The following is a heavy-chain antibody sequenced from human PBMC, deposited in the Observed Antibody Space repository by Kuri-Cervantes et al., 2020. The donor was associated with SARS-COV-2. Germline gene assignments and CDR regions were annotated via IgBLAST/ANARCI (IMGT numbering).Heavy chain of an antibody. Sequence: GESLKISCAASGFTFSSYWMHWVRQAPGKGLVWVSRINSDGSSTSYADSVKGRFTISRDNSKNTLYLQMNSLRAEDTAVYYCAKSGYGGKIAAAGSGYFDYWGQGTLVTVSS. CDR3: AKSGYGGKIAAAGSGYFDY. CDR2: INSDGSST. D-gene: IGHD6-13*01. CDR1: GFTFSSYW. J-gene: IGHJ4*02. V-gene: IGHV3-74*01.